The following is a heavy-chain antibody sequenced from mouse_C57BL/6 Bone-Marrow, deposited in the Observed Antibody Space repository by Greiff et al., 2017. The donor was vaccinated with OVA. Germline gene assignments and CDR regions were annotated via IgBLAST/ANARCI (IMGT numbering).Heavy chain of an antibody. CDR2: IYPSDSYT. J-gene: IGHJ1*03. CDR3: AREGRYYWYFDV. V-gene: IGHV1-50*01. CDR1: GYTFTSYW. Sequence: QVQLQQPGAELVKPGASVTLSCKASGYTFTSYWMQWVKQRPGQGLEWIGEIYPSDSYTHYNQKFKGKATLTVDTSSSTAYMQLSSLTSEDSAVYYCAREGRYYWYFDVWGTGTTVTVSS.